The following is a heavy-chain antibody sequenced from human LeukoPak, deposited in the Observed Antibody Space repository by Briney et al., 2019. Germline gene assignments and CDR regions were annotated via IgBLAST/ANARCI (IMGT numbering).Heavy chain of an antibody. J-gene: IGHJ4*02. CDR1: GFTFSSYS. CDR3: ARGNVVTLYYFDY. Sequence: GGSLRLSCAASGFTFSSYSMNWVRQAPGKGLEWVSYISSSSSTIYYADSVKGRFTISRDNAKNSLYLQMNSLRAEDTAVYYCARGNVVTLYYFDYWGQGALVTVSS. V-gene: IGHV3-48*01. D-gene: IGHD2-21*02. CDR2: ISSSSSTI.